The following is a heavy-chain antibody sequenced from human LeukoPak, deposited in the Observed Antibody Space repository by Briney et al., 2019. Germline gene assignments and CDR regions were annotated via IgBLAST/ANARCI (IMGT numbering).Heavy chain of an antibody. V-gene: IGHV3-53*05. CDR3: AREGVGYFFDY. J-gene: IGHJ4*02. CDR1: GFTVSGNY. Sequence: GGSLRLSCAASGFTVSGNYVSWVRRAPGKGLEWVSVIYIGGRTYYADSVKGRFTISRDNSKNTLFLQMRGLRPQDTAIYYCAREGVGYFFDYWGQGALVTVSS. CDR2: IYIGGRT. D-gene: IGHD5-18*01.